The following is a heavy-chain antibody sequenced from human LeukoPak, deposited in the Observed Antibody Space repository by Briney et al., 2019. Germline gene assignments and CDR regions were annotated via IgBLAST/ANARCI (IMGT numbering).Heavy chain of an antibody. D-gene: IGHD3-3*01. Sequence: GGSLRLSCAASGFTFSSHWMSWVRQAPGKGLEWVANIKKDGSEKYYVDAVKGRFTISRDNAKNSLFLQMTSLTAEDAAVYYCARDQRDYDYWSGLADIWGQGTVVTVSS. J-gene: IGHJ3*02. CDR1: GFTFSSHW. CDR3: ARDQRDYDYWSGLADI. CDR2: IKKDGSEK. V-gene: IGHV3-7*01.